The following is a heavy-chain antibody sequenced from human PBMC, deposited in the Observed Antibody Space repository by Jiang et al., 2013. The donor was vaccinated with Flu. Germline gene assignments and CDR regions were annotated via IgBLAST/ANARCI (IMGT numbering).Heavy chain of an antibody. CDR1: GFTFSYYW. Sequence: RLSCAASGFTFSYYWMTWVRQAPGKGLEWVANIKEDGSEKYSVDSVKGRFTISRDNAKNSVYLQMNSLRAEDTAVYYCGRGGGYHGYVDYWGQGTLVTVSS. CDR2: IKEDGSEK. V-gene: IGHV3-7*01. CDR3: GRGGGYHGYVDY. J-gene: IGHJ4*02. D-gene: IGHD1-26*01.